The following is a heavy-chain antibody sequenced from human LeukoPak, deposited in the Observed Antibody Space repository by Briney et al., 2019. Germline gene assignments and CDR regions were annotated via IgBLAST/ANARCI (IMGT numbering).Heavy chain of an antibody. Sequence: SQTLSLTCTVSGGSISSGSYYWSWIRQPAGKGLEWIGRIYTSGSTNYNPSLKSRVTMSVDTSNNQFSLKLSSVTAADTAVYHCARDRSKWFDPWGQGTLVTVTS. CDR1: GGSISSGSYY. CDR3: ARDRSKWFDP. CDR2: IYTSGST. J-gene: IGHJ5*02. V-gene: IGHV4-61*02.